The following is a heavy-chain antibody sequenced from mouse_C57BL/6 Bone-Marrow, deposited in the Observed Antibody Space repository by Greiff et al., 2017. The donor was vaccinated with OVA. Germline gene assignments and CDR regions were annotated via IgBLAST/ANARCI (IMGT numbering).Heavy chain of an antibody. V-gene: IGHV10-1*01. Sequence: EVKLMESGVGLVQPKGSLKLSCAASGFSFNTYAMNWVRQAPGKGLEWVARIRSKSNNYATYYADSVKDRFTISRDDSESMLYLQMNNLKTEDTAMYYCVRHGGGSSYDYAMDYWGQGTSVTVSS. CDR2: IRSKSNNYAT. J-gene: IGHJ4*01. CDR3: VRHGGGSSYDYAMDY. D-gene: IGHD1-1*01. CDR1: GFSFNTYA.